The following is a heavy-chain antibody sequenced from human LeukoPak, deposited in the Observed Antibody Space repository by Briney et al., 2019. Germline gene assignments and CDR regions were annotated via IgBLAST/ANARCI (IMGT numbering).Heavy chain of an antibody. J-gene: IGHJ5*02. CDR1: GFTFSSYG. Sequence: GGSLRLPRAVSGFTFSSYGMHWVRQAPDKGLEWVTVISYDGSNKYYADSVKGRFIISRYNSKNSVYLQMNSLRAEDTAVYFCARRPDYAGTPTVDTRGQGYLVTVSS. CDR2: ISYDGSNK. CDR3: ARRPDYAGTPTVDT. D-gene: IGHD4-23*01. V-gene: IGHV3-30*03.